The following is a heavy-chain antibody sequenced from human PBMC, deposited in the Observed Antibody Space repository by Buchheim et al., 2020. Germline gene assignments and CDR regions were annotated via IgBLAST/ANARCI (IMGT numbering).Heavy chain of an antibody. Sequence: EVQLLESGGGLVQPGGSLRLSCAASGFTFSSYAMSWVRQAPGKGLEWVSAISGSGGSTYYADSVKGRFTISRDNSKNTLYLQMNSLRAEDTAVYYCAKNLGHDYSNYGHNWFDPWGQGTL. CDR1: GFTFSSYA. CDR2: ISGSGGST. V-gene: IGHV3-23*01. CDR3: AKNLGHDYSNYGHNWFDP. J-gene: IGHJ5*02. D-gene: IGHD4-11*01.